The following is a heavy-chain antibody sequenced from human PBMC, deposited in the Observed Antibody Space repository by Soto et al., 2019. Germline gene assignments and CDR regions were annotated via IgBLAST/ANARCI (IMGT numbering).Heavy chain of an antibody. Sequence: PSETLSLTCTVSGGSISSGDYYWSWIRQPPGKGLEWIGYIYYSGSTYYNPSLKSRVTISVDTSKNQFSLKLSSVTAADTVVYYCARELIYSSSSSSDYWGQGTLVTSPQ. V-gene: IGHV4-30-4*01. CDR3: ARELIYSSSSSSDY. CDR1: GGSISSGDYY. D-gene: IGHD6-6*01. J-gene: IGHJ4*02. CDR2: IYYSGST.